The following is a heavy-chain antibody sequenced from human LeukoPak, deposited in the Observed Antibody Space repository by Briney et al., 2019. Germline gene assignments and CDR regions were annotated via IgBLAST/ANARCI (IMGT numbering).Heavy chain of an antibody. CDR2: INQLGSEN. V-gene: IGHV3-7*05. Sequence: GGSLRLSCVASGFNFRNLWMSWVRQAPGKGLEWVVNINQLGSENDYVDSVKGRFIIFRDNDQKSLFLQMNSLRAEDTAVYYCASDRGALDIWGQGTMVTVSS. CDR3: ASDRGALDI. J-gene: IGHJ3*02. CDR1: GFNFRNLW. D-gene: IGHD3-10*01.